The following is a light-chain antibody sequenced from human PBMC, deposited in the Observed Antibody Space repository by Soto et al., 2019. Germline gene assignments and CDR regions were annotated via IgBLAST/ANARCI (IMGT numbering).Light chain of an antibody. V-gene: IGKV1-5*01. CDR1: QNINTW. Sequence: DIQMTQSPSTLSASIGDRITITCRASQNINTWLAWYQQKPGRAPKVLIYDASSLESGVPSRISGSGSGTEFILTISSLQLHDFATYYCHQYYGYPYTFGQGTQLEIK. CDR3: HQYYGYPYT. CDR2: DAS. J-gene: IGKJ2*01.